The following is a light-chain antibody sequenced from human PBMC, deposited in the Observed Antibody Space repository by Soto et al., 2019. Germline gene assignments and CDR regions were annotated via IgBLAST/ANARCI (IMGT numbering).Light chain of an antibody. Sequence: EKVMTQSPATLSVSPGERATLSCRASQSVSSNLASYQQKPGQAPRLLIYGASTRATGIPARFSGSGSGTEFTLTFSSLQSEDFAVYYCQQYNNWPPYTFGQGTKLEIK. J-gene: IGKJ2*01. V-gene: IGKV3-15*01. CDR2: GAS. CDR1: QSVSSN. CDR3: QQYNNWPPYT.